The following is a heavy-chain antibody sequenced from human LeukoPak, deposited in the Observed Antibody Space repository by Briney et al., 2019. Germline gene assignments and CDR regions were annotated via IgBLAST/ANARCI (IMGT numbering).Heavy chain of an antibody. V-gene: IGHV4-59*11. CDR2: IDYSGST. Sequence: SETLSLTCTVSGGSMRSHYWSWIRQTPGKGLEWIGYIDYSGSTRYNPSLQSRVSISVDTSKNQFSLKLTSVTATDTAVYYCARLINNDNSGDADTFDMWGPGTVVTVFS. D-gene: IGHD3-22*01. J-gene: IGHJ3*02. CDR1: GGSMRSHY. CDR3: ARLINNDNSGDADTFDM.